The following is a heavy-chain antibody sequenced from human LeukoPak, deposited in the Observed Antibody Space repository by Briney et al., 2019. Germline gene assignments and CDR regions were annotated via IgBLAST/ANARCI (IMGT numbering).Heavy chain of an antibody. CDR1: GDSVSSTSAA. J-gene: IGHJ4*02. D-gene: IGHD1-7*01. Sequence: SQTLSLTCAISGDSVSSTSAAWHWIRQSPSRGLEWLGRTYYRSKWYNDYAVSVKSRIIINPDTSKNQFSLQLNSVTPEDTAVYYCGRTGTTDAVYYWGQGTLVTVSS. CDR3: GRTGTTDAVYY. V-gene: IGHV6-1*01. CDR2: TYYRSKWYN.